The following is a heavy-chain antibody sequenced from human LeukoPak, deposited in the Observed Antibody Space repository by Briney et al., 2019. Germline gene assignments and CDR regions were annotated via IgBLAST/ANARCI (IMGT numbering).Heavy chain of an antibody. V-gene: IGHV1-18*01. D-gene: IGHD6-19*01. CDR1: GYTFTSYG. CDR3: ARGLQENLAWLQAFSAFDI. J-gene: IGHJ3*02. Sequence: GASVKVSCKASGYTFTSYGISWVRQAPGQGLEWMGWISAYNGDTNYAQNLQGRVTMTTDTSTSTAYMELRSLRSDYTAVYYCARGLQENLAWLQAFSAFDIWGQGTMVTVSS. CDR2: ISAYNGDT.